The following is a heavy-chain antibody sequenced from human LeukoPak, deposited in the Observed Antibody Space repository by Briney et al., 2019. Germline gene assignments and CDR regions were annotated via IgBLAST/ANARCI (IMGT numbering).Heavy chain of an antibody. CDR2: IIPILGIA. CDR3: ARDSEGINWYFDL. CDR1: GYRFTSYG. V-gene: IGHV1-69*04. J-gene: IGHJ2*01. D-gene: IGHD3-10*01. Sequence: GASVKVSCKASGYRFTSYGISWVRQAPGQGLEWMGRIIPILGIANYAQKFQGRVTITADKSTSTAYMELSSLRSEDTAVYYCARDSEGINWYFDLWGRGTLVTVSS.